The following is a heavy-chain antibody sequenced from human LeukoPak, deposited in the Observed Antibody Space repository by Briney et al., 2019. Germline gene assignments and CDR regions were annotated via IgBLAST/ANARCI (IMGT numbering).Heavy chain of an antibody. CDR1: GFTFTTYG. CDR2: ISNDGRRK. CDR3: VKAGYSSTWSHYGMDV. D-gene: IGHD2-2*01. V-gene: IGHV3-30*18. Sequence: GRSLRLSCAASGFTFTTYGMHWVRQAPGNGLDWVAVISNDGRRKYYSDSVKGRFTISRDNSKKTLYLQMNSLRAEDTGLYYCVKAGYSSTWSHYGMDVWGQGTTVTVSS. J-gene: IGHJ6*02.